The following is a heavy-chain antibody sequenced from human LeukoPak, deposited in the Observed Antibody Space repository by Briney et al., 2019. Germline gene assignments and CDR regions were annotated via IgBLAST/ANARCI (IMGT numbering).Heavy chain of an antibody. V-gene: IGHV1-69*13. Sequence: GASVKVSCKASGYTFTSYGISWVRQAPGQGLEWMGGIIPIFGTANYAQKFQGRVTITADESTSTAYMELSSLRSEDTAVYYCARGLTSGYDPYYFDYWGQGTLVTVSS. D-gene: IGHD5-12*01. CDR2: IIPIFGTA. J-gene: IGHJ4*02. CDR1: GYTFTSYG. CDR3: ARGLTSGYDPYYFDY.